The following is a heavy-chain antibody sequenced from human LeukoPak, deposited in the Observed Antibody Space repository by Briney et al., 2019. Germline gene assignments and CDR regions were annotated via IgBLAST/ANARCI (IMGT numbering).Heavy chain of an antibody. CDR3: AKVRTPRSGYDSYFDC. J-gene: IGHJ4*02. CDR1: GFTLSIYG. CDR2: NSVSGGST. D-gene: IGHD5-12*01. Sequence: GGTLRLSCAVSGFTLSIYGMSWVRPAPRKGLESVSANSVSGGSTYYADSVKGRFTISRDNSKNPLYLQMNSLRAEGTAVYYCAKVRTPRSGYDSYFDCWGQGTLVTVSS. V-gene: IGHV3-23*01.